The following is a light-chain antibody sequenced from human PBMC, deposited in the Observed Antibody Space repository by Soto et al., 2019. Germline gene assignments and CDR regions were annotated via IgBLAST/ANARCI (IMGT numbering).Light chain of an antibody. J-gene: IGKJ1*01. CDR1: QSISSW. CDR3: QQYNSYPWM. Sequence: SVGDRVTITCRASQSISSWLAWYQQKPGKAPKLLIYKASSLESGVPSRFSGSGSGTEFTLTISSLQPDDFATYYCQQYNSYPWMFGQGTKVDTK. V-gene: IGKV1-5*03. CDR2: KAS.